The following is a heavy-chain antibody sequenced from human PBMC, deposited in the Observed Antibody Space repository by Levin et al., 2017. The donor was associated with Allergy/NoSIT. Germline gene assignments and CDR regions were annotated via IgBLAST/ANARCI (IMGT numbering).Heavy chain of an antibody. V-gene: IGHV4-34*01. CDR2: INHSGST. J-gene: IGHJ4*02. Sequence: SETLSLTCAVYGGSFSGYYWSWIRQPPGKGLEWIGEINHSGSTNYNPSLKSRVTISVDTSKNQFSLKLSSVTAADTAVYYCARVGLSNAIYFDYWGQGTLVTVSS. CDR1: GGSFSGYY. CDR3: ARVGLSNAIYFDY. D-gene: IGHD6-19*01.